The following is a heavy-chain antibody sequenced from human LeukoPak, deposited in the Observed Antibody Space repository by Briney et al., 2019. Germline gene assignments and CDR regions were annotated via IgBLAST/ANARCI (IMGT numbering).Heavy chain of an antibody. J-gene: IGHJ6*02. CDR3: ARGGMDLHGMDV. CDR1: GYTFSSYD. CDR2: MNPNSGNT. V-gene: IGHV1-8*01. D-gene: IGHD2-2*03. Sequence: ALVKVSCKASGYTFSSYDVYWVRQATGQGLECMGWMNPNSGNTGYAQKFQGRVTMTRNTSITTAYMELSSLRSEDTAVYYCARGGMDLHGMDVWGQGTTVTVSS.